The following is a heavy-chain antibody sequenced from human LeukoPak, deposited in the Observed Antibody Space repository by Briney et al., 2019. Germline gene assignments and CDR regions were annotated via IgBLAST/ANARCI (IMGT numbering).Heavy chain of an antibody. Sequence: PSETLSLTCKVSGDSMSRRYWSWIRQPPGKGLEWIGYIYYDGSTNYNPSLKSRGTMSVDTSKNLLSLKVTSVTPADTAVYYCARDRPNSSGWYGAYYYHIVIWGKGTTVTVSS. V-gene: IGHV4-59*11. D-gene: IGHD6-19*01. CDR3: ARDRPNSSGWYGAYYYHIVI. CDR1: GDSMSRRY. J-gene: IGHJ6*03. CDR2: IYYDGST.